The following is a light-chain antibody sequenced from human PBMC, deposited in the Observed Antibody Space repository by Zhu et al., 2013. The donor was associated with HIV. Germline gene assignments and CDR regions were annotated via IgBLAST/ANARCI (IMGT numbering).Light chain of an antibody. J-gene: IGKJ3*01. CDR3: QQYGSSPLT. Sequence: EIVLTQSPGTLSLSPGERATLSCRASQSVSSSYLAWYQQKPGQAPRLLIYGASSRATGIPDRFSGSGSGTDFTLTISRLEPEDFAVYYCQQYGSSPLTFGPGTKVRYQT. CDR1: QSVSSSY. V-gene: IGKV3-20*01. CDR2: GAS.